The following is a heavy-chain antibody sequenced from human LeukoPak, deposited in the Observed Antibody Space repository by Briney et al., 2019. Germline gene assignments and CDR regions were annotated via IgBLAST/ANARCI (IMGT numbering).Heavy chain of an antibody. CDR1: GFTFSSYS. V-gene: IGHV3-21*01. J-gene: IGHJ4*02. D-gene: IGHD6-19*01. CDR2: ISSNSSYI. CDR3: ARDSYSSGWDLDY. Sequence: GGSLRLSCAASGFTFSSYSMNWVRQAPGKGLEWVSSISSNSSYIYYADSVKGRFTISRDNTKNSLYLQMNSLRAEDTAVYYCARDSYSSGWDLDYWGQGTLVTVSS.